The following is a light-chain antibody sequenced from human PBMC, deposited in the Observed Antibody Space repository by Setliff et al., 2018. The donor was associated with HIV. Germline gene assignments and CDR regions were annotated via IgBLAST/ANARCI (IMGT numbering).Light chain of an antibody. CDR1: SSNIGSYT. V-gene: IGLV1-44*01. Sequence: VLTQPPSASGTPGQGVTIFCSGSSSNIGSYTVNWYQHLPGTAPKVLIYNNNRRPSGVPDRFSGSKSGTSASLAISGLQSGDEGDYYCEAWDDSLSGLVVGTGTKV. CDR3: EAWDDSLSGLV. CDR2: NNN. J-gene: IGLJ1*01.